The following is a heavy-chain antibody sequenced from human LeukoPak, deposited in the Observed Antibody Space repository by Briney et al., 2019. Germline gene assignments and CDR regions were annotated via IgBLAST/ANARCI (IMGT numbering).Heavy chain of an antibody. J-gene: IGHJ4*02. CDR1: GFTFSDHY. Sequence: GESLKISCAASGFTFSDHYMDWVRQAPGKGLEWVGRTRNKANSYTTEYAASVKGRFTISRDDSKNSLYLQMNSLKTEDTAVYYCARVNGWYYFDYWGQGTLVTVSS. V-gene: IGHV3-72*01. CDR3: ARVNGWYYFDY. D-gene: IGHD6-19*01. CDR2: TRNKANSYTT.